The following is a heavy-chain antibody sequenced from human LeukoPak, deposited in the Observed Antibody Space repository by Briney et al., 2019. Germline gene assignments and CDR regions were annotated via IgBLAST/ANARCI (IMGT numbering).Heavy chain of an antibody. Sequence: PGGSLRLSCGASGYTFSDYYMSWIREAPGKGVEWVSHIRSSGSAIYYADSVKGRFTISRGNAKNSLYLKLNSLRAEDTAVYYCARGGHRNYDYGDYPYYYYYYMDVWGKGTTVTISS. D-gene: IGHD4-17*01. CDR2: IRSSGSAI. V-gene: IGHV3-11*01. J-gene: IGHJ6*03. CDR1: GYTFSDYY. CDR3: ARGGHRNYDYGDYPYYYYYYMDV.